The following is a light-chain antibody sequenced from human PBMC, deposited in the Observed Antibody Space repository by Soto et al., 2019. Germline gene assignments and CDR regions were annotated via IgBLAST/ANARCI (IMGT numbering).Light chain of an antibody. Sequence: EIVMTQSPATLSVSPGERATLSCRASQSVNSNLAWYQQIPGQAPRLLIYGASTRATSIPARFSGSGSGTEFTLTIGSLQSEDFAVYYCQQYNNWPSWTFGQGTKVEIK. V-gene: IGKV3-15*01. CDR1: QSVNSN. CDR2: GAS. J-gene: IGKJ1*01. CDR3: QQYNNWPSWT.